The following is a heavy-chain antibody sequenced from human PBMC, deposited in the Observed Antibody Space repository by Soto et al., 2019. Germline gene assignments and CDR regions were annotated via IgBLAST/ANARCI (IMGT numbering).Heavy chain of an antibody. CDR1: GYTFTSYY. J-gene: IGHJ6*02. Sequence: ASVKVSCKASGYTFTSYYMHWVRQAPGQGLEWMGIINPSGGSTSYAQKFQGRVTMTRDTSTSTVYMELSSLRSEDTAVYYCARDQDPWRGSSGYYRSEYHYGMDVWGQGTTVTVSS. CDR2: INPSGGST. V-gene: IGHV1-46*01. D-gene: IGHD3-22*01. CDR3: ARDQDPWRGSSGYYRSEYHYGMDV.